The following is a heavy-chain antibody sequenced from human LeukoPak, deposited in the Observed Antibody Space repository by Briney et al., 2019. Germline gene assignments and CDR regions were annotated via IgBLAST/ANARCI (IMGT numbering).Heavy chain of an antibody. V-gene: IGHV3-9*03. CDR2: ISWNSGAL. Sequence: GGSLRLSCAASGFTFSSYSMNWVRQAQGKGRGGVSGISWNSGALGYADSVKGRFTISRDNAKNSLYLQMNSLRPEDMALYYCAKEGGGGKFYFDYWGQGTLVTVSS. D-gene: IGHD3-16*01. CDR1: GFTFSSYS. J-gene: IGHJ4*02. CDR3: AKEGGGGKFYFDY.